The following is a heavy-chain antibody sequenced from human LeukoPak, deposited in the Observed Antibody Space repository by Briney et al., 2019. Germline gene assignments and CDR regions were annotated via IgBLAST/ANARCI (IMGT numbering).Heavy chain of an antibody. CDR2: IYSGGST. V-gene: IGHV3-53*01. J-gene: IGHJ4*02. CDR3: ARATLDN. CDR1: GFTVGSTY. Sequence: GGSLRLSSAASGFTVGSTYISWVRQAPGKGLEWVSVIYSGGSTKYADSVKARFTISRDNSKNTVYLQMNNLRAEDTAVYYCARATLDNWGQGTLVTVSS.